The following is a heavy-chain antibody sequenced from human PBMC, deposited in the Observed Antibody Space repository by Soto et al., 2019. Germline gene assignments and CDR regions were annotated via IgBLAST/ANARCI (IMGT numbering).Heavy chain of an antibody. Sequence: GGSLRLSCAASGFTFSSYAMSWVRQAPGKGLEWVSAISGSGGSTYYADSVKGRFTISRDNSKNTLYLQMNSLRAEDTAVYYCAKRTVILEWLATYFDYWGQGTLVTVSS. D-gene: IGHD3-3*01. V-gene: IGHV3-23*01. CDR3: AKRTVILEWLATYFDY. CDR2: ISGSGGST. CDR1: GFTFSSYA. J-gene: IGHJ4*02.